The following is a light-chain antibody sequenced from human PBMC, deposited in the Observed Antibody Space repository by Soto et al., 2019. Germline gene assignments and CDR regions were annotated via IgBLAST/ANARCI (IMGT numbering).Light chain of an antibody. V-gene: IGKV1-5*03. CDR1: QTISSW. Sequence: DIQMTQSPSTGSVSVGGGVATSCRASQTISSWLAWYQQKPGKAPKLLIYKASTLKSGVPSRFSGSGSGTEFTLTISSLQPHDFATYYCQHYNSYSEAFGQGTKVDIK. CDR3: QHYNSYSEA. J-gene: IGKJ1*01. CDR2: KAS.